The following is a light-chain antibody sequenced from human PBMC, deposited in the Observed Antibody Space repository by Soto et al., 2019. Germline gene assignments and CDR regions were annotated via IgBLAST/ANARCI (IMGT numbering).Light chain of an antibody. CDR1: SSNIGAGYD. Sequence: QSVLTQPPSVSGAPGQRVTNSCTGSSSNIGAGYDVHWYQQLPGTAPKLLISGNTNRPSGVPDRFSGSKSGTSASLAITGLQAEDEADYYCQSYDSSLSVRVFGGGTKLTVL. CDR3: QSYDSSLSVRV. CDR2: GNT. V-gene: IGLV1-40*01. J-gene: IGLJ2*01.